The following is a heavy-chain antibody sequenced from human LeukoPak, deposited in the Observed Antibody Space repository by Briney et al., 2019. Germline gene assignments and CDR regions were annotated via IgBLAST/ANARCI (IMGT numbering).Heavy chain of an antibody. V-gene: IGHV3-33*01. CDR3: ASPHSGYG. D-gene: IGHD5-12*01. CDR1: GFIFSGYG. Sequence: GGSLRLSCAASGFIFSGYGMNWVRQAPGKGLEWVAVIWYDGSNKYYAESVKGRFTVSRDNSKNTLYLQMNSLRDEDTAVYYCASPHSGYGWGQGTLVTVSS. J-gene: IGHJ4*02. CDR2: IWYDGSNK.